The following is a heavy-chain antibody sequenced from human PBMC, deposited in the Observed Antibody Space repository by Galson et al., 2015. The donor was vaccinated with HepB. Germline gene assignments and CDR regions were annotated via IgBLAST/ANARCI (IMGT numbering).Heavy chain of an antibody. D-gene: IGHD4-17*01. Sequence: SLRLSCAASGFTFSNAWMSWVRQAPGKGLEWVGRIKSKTDGGTTDYAAPVKGRFTISRDDSKNTLYLQMNSLKTEDTAVYYCTTDRDYGDYGGWFDPWGQGTLVTVTS. CDR3: TTDRDYGDYGGWFDP. CDR1: GFTFSNAW. CDR2: IKSKTDGGTT. V-gene: IGHV3-15*01. J-gene: IGHJ5*02.